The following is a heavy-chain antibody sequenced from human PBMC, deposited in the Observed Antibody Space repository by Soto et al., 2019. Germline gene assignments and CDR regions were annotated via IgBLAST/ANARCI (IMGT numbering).Heavy chain of an antibody. CDR1: GYNFITYA. D-gene: IGHD2-15*01. Sequence: GASVKVSCKASGYNFITYALYWVRQAPGQSLECMGWINAGNGNTKYSQKFQGRVSITRDTSASTVYMELSSLRSEDTAVYYCARDGGGYCSGGSCYRGSGDYWGQGTLVTVSS. V-gene: IGHV1-3*01. J-gene: IGHJ4*02. CDR3: ARDGGGYCSGGSCYRGSGDY. CDR2: INAGNGNT.